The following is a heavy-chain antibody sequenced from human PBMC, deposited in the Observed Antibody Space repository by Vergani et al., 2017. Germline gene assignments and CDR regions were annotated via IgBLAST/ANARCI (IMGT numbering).Heavy chain of an antibody. Sequence: QVQLHESGPGLVKPPGTLSLTCGVSGDSMTTVHWWSWFRQAPGKGLEWIGDIHHSGASNYNPSLKSPVTRSLDKAKNEFSLKVTSVSAADTAVYFGVRHDRRYRIGYSGFDPWGRGTLVTVSS. CDR3: VRHDRRYRIGYSGFDP. CDR1: GDSMTTVHW. J-gene: IGHJ5*02. CDR2: IHHSGAS. D-gene: IGHD6-25*01. V-gene: IGHV4-4*01.